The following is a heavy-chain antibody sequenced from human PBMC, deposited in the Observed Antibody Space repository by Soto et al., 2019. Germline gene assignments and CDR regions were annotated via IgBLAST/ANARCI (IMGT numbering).Heavy chain of an antibody. V-gene: IGHV3-23*01. CDR1: GFTFTTYA. CDR3: AKNWDTTFSSSSH. CDR2: ISGSGGST. D-gene: IGHD6-6*01. Sequence: EVQLLESGGGLVQPGGSLRLSCAASGFTFTTYAMTWVRQAPGKGLEWVSAISGSGGSTYYADSVKDRFTISRDNSKNTLFLQMNSLRAEDTAVYYCAKNWDTTFSSSSHWGQGTLVTVSS. J-gene: IGHJ4*02.